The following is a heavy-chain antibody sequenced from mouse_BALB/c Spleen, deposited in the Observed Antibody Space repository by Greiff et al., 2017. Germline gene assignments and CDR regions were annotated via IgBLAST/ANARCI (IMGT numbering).Heavy chain of an antibody. CDR2: INPSNGRT. J-gene: IGHJ4*01. D-gene: IGHD2-4*01. Sequence: QVQLKQPGAELVKPGASVKLSCKASGYTFTSYWMHWVKQRPGQGLEWIGEINPSNGRTNYNEKFKSKATLTVDKSSSTAYMQLSSLTSEDSAVYYCARYDYDAYYYAMDYWGQGTSVTVSS. CDR1: GYTFTSYW. V-gene: IGHV1S81*02. CDR3: ARYDYDAYYYAMDY.